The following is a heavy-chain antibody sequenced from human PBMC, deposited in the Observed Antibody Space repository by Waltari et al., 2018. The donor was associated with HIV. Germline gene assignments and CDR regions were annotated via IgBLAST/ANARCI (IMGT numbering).Heavy chain of an antibody. CDR1: GGTFSSYA. J-gene: IGHJ4*02. CDR2: IIPIFGTA. V-gene: IGHV1-69*12. CDR3: ARGTLLEWLLYRRGVDGQFDY. D-gene: IGHD3-3*01. Sequence: QVQLVQSGAEVKKPGSSVKVSCKASGGTFSSYAISWVRRAPGQGLAWMGGIIPIFGTANYAQKFQGRVTITADESTSTAYMELSSLRSEDTAVYYCARGTLLEWLLYRRGVDGQFDYWGQGTLVTVSS.